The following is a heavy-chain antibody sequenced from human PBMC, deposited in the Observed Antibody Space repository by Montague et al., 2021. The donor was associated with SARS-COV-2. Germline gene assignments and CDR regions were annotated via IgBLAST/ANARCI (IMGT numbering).Heavy chain of an antibody. Sequence: SETLSLTYTVSGGSISTYYWSWIRQPPGKGLEWIGYIYYSGSTNYSPSLKSRVTISVDTSKNQFSLKVSSVTAADTAVYYCARDGYNAHQNYWYFDLWGRGTLVTVSS. D-gene: IGHD5-24*01. CDR1: GGSISTYY. V-gene: IGHV4-59*12. J-gene: IGHJ2*01. CDR2: IYYSGST. CDR3: ARDGYNAHQNYWYFDL.